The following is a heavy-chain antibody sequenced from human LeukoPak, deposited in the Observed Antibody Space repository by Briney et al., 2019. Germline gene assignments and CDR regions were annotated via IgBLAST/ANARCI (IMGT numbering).Heavy chain of an antibody. CDR2: ITPIFGTA. J-gene: IGHJ4*02. CDR3: AREWGLESSGYYYAY. D-gene: IGHD3-22*01. Sequence: SVKVSCKASGGTFIRFTISWVRQAPGQGFEWMGGITPIFGTANFAQKSQGRVSITADESTSTAFMELSSLRSEDTAVYYCAREWGLESSGYYYAYWGQGTLVTVSS. CDR1: GGTFIRFT. V-gene: IGHV1-69*13.